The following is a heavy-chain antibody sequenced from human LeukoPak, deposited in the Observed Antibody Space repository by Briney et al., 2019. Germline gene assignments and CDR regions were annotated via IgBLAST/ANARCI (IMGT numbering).Heavy chain of an antibody. CDR1: GGSISSGDYY. CDR3: AREGLNYYDSSGYLVPFDY. D-gene: IGHD3-22*01. V-gene: IGHV4-30-4*01. CDR2: IYYSGST. J-gene: IGHJ4*02. Sequence: SQTLSLTCTVSGGSISSGDYYWSWIRQPPGKGLEWIGYIYYSGSTYYNPSLKSRVTISVDTSKNQFSLKLSSVTAADTAVYYCAREGLNYYDSSGYLVPFDYWGQGTLVTVSS.